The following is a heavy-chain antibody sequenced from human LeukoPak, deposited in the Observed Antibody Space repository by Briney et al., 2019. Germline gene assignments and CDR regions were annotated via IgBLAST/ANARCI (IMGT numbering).Heavy chain of an antibody. D-gene: IGHD3-10*01. CDR1: GYTFTSYD. Sequence: ASVKVSCKASGYTFTSYDINWVRQAPGQGLEWMGWISAYNGNTNYAQKLQGRVTMTTDTSTSTAYMELSSLRSEDTAVYYCARDGDYYGSGNFDYWGQGTLVTVSS. CDR3: ARDGDYYGSGNFDY. CDR2: ISAYNGNT. V-gene: IGHV1-18*01. J-gene: IGHJ4*02.